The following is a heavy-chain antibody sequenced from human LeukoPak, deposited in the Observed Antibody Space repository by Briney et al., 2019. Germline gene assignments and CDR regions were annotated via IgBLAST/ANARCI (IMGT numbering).Heavy chain of an antibody. CDR3: AREGRYCTTPSCYAAFDI. Sequence: SETLSLTCTVSGGSISSYYWSWIRQPPGKGLEWIGSIYHSGSTYYNPSFKSRVTISVDTSKNQFSLKLSSVTAADTAVYYCAREGRYCTTPSCYAAFDIWGQGTMVTVTS. V-gene: IGHV4-38-2*02. D-gene: IGHD2-2*01. CDR1: GGSISSYY. CDR2: IYHSGST. J-gene: IGHJ3*02.